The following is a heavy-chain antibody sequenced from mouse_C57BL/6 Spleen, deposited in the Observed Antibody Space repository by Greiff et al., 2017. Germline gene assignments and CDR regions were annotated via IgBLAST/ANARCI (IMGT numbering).Heavy chain of an antibody. CDR2: IYPGSGST. CDR1: GYSFTSYW. D-gene: IGHD4-1*01. V-gene: IGHV1-55*01. J-gene: IGHJ1*03. Sequence: QVQLQQPGAELVKPGASVKMSCKASGYSFTSYWITWVKQRPGQGLEWIGDIYPGSGSTNYNEKFKSKATLTVDTSSSTAYMQLSSLTSEDSAVYYCARDGTEYFDVWGTGTTVTVSS. CDR3: ARDGTEYFDV.